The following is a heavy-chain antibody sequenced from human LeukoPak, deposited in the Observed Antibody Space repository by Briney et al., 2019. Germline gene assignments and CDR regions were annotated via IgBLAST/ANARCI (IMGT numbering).Heavy chain of an antibody. J-gene: IGHJ3*02. CDR2: INPNSGGT. V-gene: IGHV1-2*02. Sequence: ASVKVSCKASGYTFTGYYMHWVRQAPGQGLEWMGWINPNSGGTNYAQKFQGRVTMSRDTSNSTAYMELSRLRSDDTAVYYCARVIARGGYDAFDIWGQRTMVTVSS. CDR3: ARVIARGGYDAFDI. CDR1: GYTFTGYY. D-gene: IGHD3-10*01.